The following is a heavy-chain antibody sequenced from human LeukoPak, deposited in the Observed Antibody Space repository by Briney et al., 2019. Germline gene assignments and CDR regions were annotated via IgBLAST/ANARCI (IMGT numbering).Heavy chain of an antibody. J-gene: IGHJ4*02. D-gene: IGHD3-3*01. CDR3: ARADYDFWSGYFSTNLYYFDY. V-gene: IGHV1-69*04. CDR1: GGTFSSYA. Sequence: ASVKVSCKASGGTFSSYAISWVRQAPGQGLEWMGRIIPILGIANYAQKFQGRVTITADKSTSTAYMELSSLRSEDTAVYYCARADYDFWSGYFSTNLYYFDYWGQGTLVTVSS. CDR2: IIPILGIA.